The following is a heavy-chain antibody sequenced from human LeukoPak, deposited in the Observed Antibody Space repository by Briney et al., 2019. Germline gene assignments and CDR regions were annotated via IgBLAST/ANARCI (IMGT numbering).Heavy chain of an antibody. CDR2: INHSGST. D-gene: IGHD4-23*01. V-gene: IGHV4-39*07. CDR1: GGSISSSTYY. J-gene: IGHJ4*02. CDR3: ARRYGGWLDY. Sequence: SETLSLTCTVSGGSISSSTYYWGWIRQPPGKGLEWIGEINHSGSTNYNPSLKSRVTILVDTSKNQFSLKLSSVTAADTAVYYCARRYGGWLDYWGQGTLVTVSS.